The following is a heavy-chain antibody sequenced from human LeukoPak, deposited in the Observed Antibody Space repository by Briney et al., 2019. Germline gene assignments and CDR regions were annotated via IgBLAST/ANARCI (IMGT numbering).Heavy chain of an antibody. D-gene: IGHD2-15*01. CDR1: GYTFTSYY. J-gene: IGHJ3*02. Sequence: ASVKVSCKASGYTFTSYYMHWVRQAPGQGLEWMGIINPSGGSTSYAQKFQGRVTMTRDTSTSTVYMELSSLRSEDTAVYYCARTPRDCSGSCYPSDAFDIWGQGTMVTVSS. V-gene: IGHV1-46*01. CDR2: INPSGGST. CDR3: ARTPRDCSGSCYPSDAFDI.